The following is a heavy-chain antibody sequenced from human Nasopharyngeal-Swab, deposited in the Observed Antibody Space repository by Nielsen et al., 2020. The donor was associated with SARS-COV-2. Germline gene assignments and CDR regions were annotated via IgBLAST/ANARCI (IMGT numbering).Heavy chain of an antibody. Sequence: WIRQPPGKGLEWIGSIYYSGTTYYNPSLKSRVTISVDTSKNQFSLKLSSVTAADTAVYYCARQPGNYDYVWGSYRPDGAFDFWGQGTVVTVSS. J-gene: IGHJ3*01. CDR2: IYYSGTT. D-gene: IGHD3-16*02. V-gene: IGHV4-39*01. CDR3: ARQPGNYDYVWGSYRPDGAFDF.